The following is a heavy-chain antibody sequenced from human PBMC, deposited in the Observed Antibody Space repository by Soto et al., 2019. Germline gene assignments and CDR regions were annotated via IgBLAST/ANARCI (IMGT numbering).Heavy chain of an antibody. Sequence: GSMKISSAASRFTVSSYAMSWVRKAPGKGLEWVSAISGSGGSTYYADSVKGRFTISRDNSKNTLYLQMNSLRAEDTAVYYCAKVWGMGDRDAFDIWGQGTIVTVSS. CDR3: AKVWGMGDRDAFDI. V-gene: IGHV3-23*01. CDR2: ISGSGGST. J-gene: IGHJ3*02. D-gene: IGHD7-27*01. CDR1: RFTVSSYA.